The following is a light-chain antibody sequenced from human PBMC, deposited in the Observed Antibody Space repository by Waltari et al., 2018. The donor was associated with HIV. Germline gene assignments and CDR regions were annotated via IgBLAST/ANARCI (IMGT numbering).Light chain of an antibody. Sequence: DIQMTQSLYALSVSVAARVIITCRARQNIDNWLAWYKHKPGRGPKVLIFNTSTLETGVPPRFSGSASGTEFTLTITSLQPDDVATYYCHQYNSYPLTFGGGTKVEIK. J-gene: IGKJ4*01. CDR1: QNIDNW. CDR3: HQYNSYPLT. CDR2: NTS. V-gene: IGKV1-5*03.